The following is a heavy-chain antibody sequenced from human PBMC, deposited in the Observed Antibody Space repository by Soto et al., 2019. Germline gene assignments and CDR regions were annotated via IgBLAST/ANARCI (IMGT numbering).Heavy chain of an antibody. Sequence: TGGSLRLSCAASGFTFSSYGMHWVRQAPGKGLEWVAVISYDGSNKYYADSVKGRFTISRDNSKNTLYLQMNSLRAEDTAVYYCAKDTTSGSVGIFDYWGQGTLVTVSS. V-gene: IGHV3-30*18. D-gene: IGHD6-19*01. CDR1: GFTFSSYG. CDR2: ISYDGSNK. J-gene: IGHJ4*02. CDR3: AKDTTSGSVGIFDY.